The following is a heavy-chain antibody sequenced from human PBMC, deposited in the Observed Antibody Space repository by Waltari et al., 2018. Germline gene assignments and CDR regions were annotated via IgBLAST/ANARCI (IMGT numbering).Heavy chain of an antibody. V-gene: IGHV3-74*01. J-gene: IGHJ3*02. CDR3: ASYSGSDDAFDI. D-gene: IGHD5-12*01. CDR2: INSFGSTT. CDR1: GFTFSSYC. Sequence: EVQLVESGGGLVQPGGSLRLSCVASGFTFSSYCMHWVRQTPGKGLVWVALINSFGSTTSDADSVKGRFTISRDSAKNTLYLQMNSLRAEDTAVYYCASYSGSDDAFDILGRGTMVTVSS.